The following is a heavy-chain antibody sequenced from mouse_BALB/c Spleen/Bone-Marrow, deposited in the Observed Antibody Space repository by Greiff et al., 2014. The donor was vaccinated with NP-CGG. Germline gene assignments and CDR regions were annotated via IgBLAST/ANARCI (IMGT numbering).Heavy chain of an antibody. D-gene: IGHD2-4*01. Sequence: LVESGAELVRPGVSVKISCKGSGYTFTDYTMHWVKQSHAKSLEWIGVISTYYGDASYNQKFKGKATMTVDKSSSTAYMGLARLTSEDSAIYYCARVITTGYYGMDYWGQGTSVTVSS. CDR1: GYTFTDYT. CDR2: ISTYYGDA. J-gene: IGHJ4*01. V-gene: IGHV1S137*01. CDR3: ARVITTGYYGMDY.